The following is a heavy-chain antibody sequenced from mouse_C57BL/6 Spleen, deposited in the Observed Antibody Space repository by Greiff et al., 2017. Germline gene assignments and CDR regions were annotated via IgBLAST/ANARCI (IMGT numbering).Heavy chain of an antibody. Sequence: EVQLKESGGGLVKPGGSLKLSCAASGFTFSDYGMHWVRQAPEKGLEWVAYISSGSSTIYYADTVKGRFTISRDNAKNTLFLQMTSLRSEDTAMYYCARDRGYAMDYWGQGTSVTVSS. J-gene: IGHJ4*01. CDR2: ISSGSSTI. V-gene: IGHV5-17*01. CDR1: GFTFSDYG. CDR3: ARDRGYAMDY.